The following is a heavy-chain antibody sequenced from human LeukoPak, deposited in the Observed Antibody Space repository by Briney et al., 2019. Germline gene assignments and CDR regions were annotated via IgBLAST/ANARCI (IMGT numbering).Heavy chain of an antibody. V-gene: IGHV1-69*13. D-gene: IGHD3-3*01. Sequence: SVKVSCKASGGTFSSYAISWVRQAPGQGLEWMGGIIPIFGTANYAQKFQGRVTITADESTSTAYMELSSLRSEDTAVYYCARDSVAYYDFWSGYYTSYNWFDPWGQGTLATVSS. CDR3: ARDSVAYYDFWSGYYTSYNWFDP. CDR1: GGTFSSYA. J-gene: IGHJ5*02. CDR2: IIPIFGTA.